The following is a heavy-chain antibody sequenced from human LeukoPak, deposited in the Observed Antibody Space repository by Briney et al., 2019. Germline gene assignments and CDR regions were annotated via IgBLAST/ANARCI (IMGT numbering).Heavy chain of an antibody. CDR2: INTSGST. D-gene: IGHD6-19*01. CDR1: GDSISSGDYY. CDR3: ARGQWLERNYYYYYMDV. V-gene: IGHV4-61*02. Sequence: PSETLSLTCTVSGDSISSGDYYWSWIRQPAGKGLEWIGRINTSGSTNYNPSLKSRVTISVDTSKNQFSLKLSSVTAADTAVYYCARGQWLERNYYYYYMDVWGKGTTVTISS. J-gene: IGHJ6*03.